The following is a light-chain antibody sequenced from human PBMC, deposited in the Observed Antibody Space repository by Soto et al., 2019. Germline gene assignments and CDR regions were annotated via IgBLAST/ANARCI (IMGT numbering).Light chain of an antibody. CDR3: QQRSNRPRFT. V-gene: IGKV3D-20*02. CDR1: QGVSSTY. J-gene: IGKJ3*01. Sequence: EIVLTQSPGTLSLSPGERATLSCRASQGVSSTYFAWYQQKPGQAPRFLMYDASSRATGIPDRFSGSGSGTDFTLSISSLEPEDFAVYYCQQRSNRPRFTFGPGTKVDIK. CDR2: DAS.